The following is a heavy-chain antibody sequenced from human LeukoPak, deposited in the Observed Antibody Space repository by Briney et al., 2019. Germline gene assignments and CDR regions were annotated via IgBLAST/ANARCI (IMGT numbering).Heavy chain of an antibody. D-gene: IGHD1-26*01. Sequence: KSSETLSLTCAVYGGSFSGYYWSWIRQPPGKGLEWIGEIDHSGSTNYNPSLKSRVTISVDTSKNQFSLKLSSVTAADTAVYYCARIRGGSYYHFDYWGQGTLVTVSS. V-gene: IGHV4-34*01. CDR3: ARIRGGSYYHFDY. J-gene: IGHJ4*02. CDR1: GGSFSGYY. CDR2: IDHSGST.